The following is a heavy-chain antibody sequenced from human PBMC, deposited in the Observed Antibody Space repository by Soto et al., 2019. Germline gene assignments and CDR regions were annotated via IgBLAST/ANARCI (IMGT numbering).Heavy chain of an antibody. V-gene: IGHV4-30-2*01. CDR2: IYHSGST. CDR3: AREKGSSFSFDY. J-gene: IGHJ4*02. CDR1: GGSISSGGYS. D-gene: IGHD6-13*01. Sequence: PSETLSLTCAVSGGSISSGGYSWSWIRQPPGKGLEWIGYIYHSGSTYYNPSLKSRVTISVDRSKNQFSLKLSSVTAADTAVYCCAREKGSSFSFDYWGQGTLVTVSS.